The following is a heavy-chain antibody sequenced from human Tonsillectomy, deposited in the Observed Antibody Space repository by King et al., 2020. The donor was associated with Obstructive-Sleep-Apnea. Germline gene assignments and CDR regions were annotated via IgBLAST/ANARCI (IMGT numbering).Heavy chain of an antibody. CDR1: GGSISSYS. J-gene: IGHJ4*02. V-gene: IGHV4-59*08. Sequence: VQLQESGPGLVKPSETLSLTCTVSGGSISSYSWSWIRQPPGKGLEGIGYIYYSGSTNSNPSLKSRVSISVDTSKNQFSLKLSSVTAADTAVYYCARISTRKSGFPLDYWGQGTLVTVSS. D-gene: IGHD3-22*01. CDR2: IYYSGST. CDR3: ARISTRKSGFPLDY.